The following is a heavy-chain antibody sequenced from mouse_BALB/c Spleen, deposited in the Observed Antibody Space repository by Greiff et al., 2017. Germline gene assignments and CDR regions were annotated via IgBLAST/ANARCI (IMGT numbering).Heavy chain of an antibody. J-gene: IGHJ2*01. CDR1: GYTFTSYW. CDR2: INHSTGYT. D-gene: IGHD2-1*01. V-gene: IGHV1-7*01. Sequence: VQLVESGAELAKPGASVKMSCKASGYTFTSYWMHWVKQRPGQGLEWIGYINHSTGYTEYNQKFKDKATLTADKSSSTAYMQLSSLTSEDSAVYYCAREGNYGFDYWGQGTTLTVSS. CDR3: AREGNYGFDY.